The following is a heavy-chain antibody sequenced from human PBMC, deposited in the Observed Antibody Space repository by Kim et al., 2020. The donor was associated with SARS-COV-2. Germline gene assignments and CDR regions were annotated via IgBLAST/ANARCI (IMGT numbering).Heavy chain of an antibody. CDR3: ARGRGTNGDYVH. D-gene: IGHD4-17*01. Sequence: ASVKVSCKASGYTFTSYAMHWVRQAPGQRLEWMGWINAGNGNTKYSQKFQGRVTITRDTSASTAYMELSSLRSEDTAVYYCARGRGTNGDYVHWGQGTLVTVSS. V-gene: IGHV1-3*01. J-gene: IGHJ4*02. CDR2: INAGNGNT. CDR1: GYTFTSYA.